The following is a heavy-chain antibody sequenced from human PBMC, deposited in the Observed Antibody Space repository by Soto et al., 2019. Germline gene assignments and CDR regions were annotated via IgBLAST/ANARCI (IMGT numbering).Heavy chain of an antibody. Sequence: EVQLVESGGDLVQPGGSLRLSCAASGGTFSGYWMHWVRRVPGKGLVWVSRIYGDGTTTTYADSVQGRSTISRDTGKNTVYLQMNSLRVDDTGVYFWARSSCGEQNWSAPWGQGTVVTVSS. J-gene: IGHJ5*02. V-gene: IGHV3-74*01. CDR2: IYGDGTTT. CDR3: ARSSCGEQNWSAP. CDR1: GGTFSGYW. D-gene: IGHD4-17*01.